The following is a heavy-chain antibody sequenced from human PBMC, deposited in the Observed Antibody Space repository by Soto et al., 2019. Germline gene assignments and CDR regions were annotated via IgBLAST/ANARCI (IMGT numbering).Heavy chain of an antibody. Sequence: EVQLVESGGGLVQPGRSLRLSCAASGFTFDDYAMHWVRQAPGKGLEWVSGISWNSGSIGYADSVKGRFTISRDNAKNSLYLQIISLRAEDTALYYCAKGPYGDYWYFDLWGRGTLVPVSS. CDR1: GFTFDDYA. J-gene: IGHJ2*01. V-gene: IGHV3-9*01. D-gene: IGHD4-17*01. CDR2: ISWNSGSI. CDR3: AKGPYGDYWYFDL.